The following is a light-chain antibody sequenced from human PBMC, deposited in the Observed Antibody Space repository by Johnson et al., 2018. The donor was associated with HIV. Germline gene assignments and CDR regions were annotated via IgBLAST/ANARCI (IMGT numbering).Light chain of an antibody. CDR1: SSNIGNNY. J-gene: IGLJ1*01. CDR3: GTWDSSLSTYYV. Sequence: QSVLTQPPSVSAAPGQKVTISCSGSSSNIGNNYVSWYQQLPGTAPKLLIYENTKRPSGIPDRFSGSKSGTSATLGITGLQTGDEADHYCGTWDSSLSTYYVFGTGTKVTVL. CDR2: ENT. V-gene: IGLV1-51*02.